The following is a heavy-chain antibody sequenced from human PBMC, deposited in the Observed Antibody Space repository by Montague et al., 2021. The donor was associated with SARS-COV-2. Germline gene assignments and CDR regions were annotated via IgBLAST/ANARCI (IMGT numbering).Heavy chain of an antibody. Sequence: SETLSLTCAVYGGSFSGYCWSWIRQSPGKGLEWIGEVNHSGDTNYNPPLKSRVTISVDTSKNRFFLKLRSVTAADMAVYYCARGVLGENRYASGWFLTHHYNSLDVWGQGTTVTVSS. D-gene: IGHD6-19*01. CDR3: ARGVLGENRYASGWFLTHHYNSLDV. CDR2: VNHSGDT. CDR1: GGSFSGYC. J-gene: IGHJ6*02. V-gene: IGHV4-34*01.